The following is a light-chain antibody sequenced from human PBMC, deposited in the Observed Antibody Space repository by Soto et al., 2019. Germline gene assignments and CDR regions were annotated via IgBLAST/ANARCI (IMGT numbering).Light chain of an antibody. CDR1: QSVPSDL. Sequence: EIVLTQSPGTLSLSPGERATLSCRASQSVPSDLLAWYQQKPGQAPRLVIYAASRRATGIPDRFSGSGSGTDFTLTISRLEPEDVATYYCLQHNSYPLTFGPGTKVDI. V-gene: IGKV3-20*01. CDR2: AAS. J-gene: IGKJ3*01. CDR3: LQHNSYPLT.